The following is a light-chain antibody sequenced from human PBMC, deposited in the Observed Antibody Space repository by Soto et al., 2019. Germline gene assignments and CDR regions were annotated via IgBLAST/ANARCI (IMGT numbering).Light chain of an antibody. CDR2: EAS. J-gene: IGKJ4*01. CDR1: QSVSTN. CDR3: QQDNNWPLT. V-gene: IGKV3-15*01. Sequence: EIVMTQSPATLSVSPGERATLSCRASQSVSTNLAWYQQTPGQAPRLLIYEASTRATGIPARFSGSGSGTEFTLTISSLQSEDFAVYYCQQDNNWPLTFGGGTKVDIK.